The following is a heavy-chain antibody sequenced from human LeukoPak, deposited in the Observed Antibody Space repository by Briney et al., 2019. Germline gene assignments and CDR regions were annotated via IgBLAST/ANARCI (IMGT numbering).Heavy chain of an antibody. Sequence: SQTLSLTCAISGDSVSNDTAAWSWIRQCPSRGLEWLGRTYYRSKWYYDYAISVKSRMTIDLETSKNRFSLHLNSVTPDDTAVYYCARLRRYIKQATSGMDVWGQGTTVTVSS. D-gene: IGHD5-18*01. CDR1: GDSVSNDTAA. J-gene: IGHJ6*02. CDR2: TYYRSKWYY. CDR3: ARLRRYIKQATSGMDV. V-gene: IGHV6-1*01.